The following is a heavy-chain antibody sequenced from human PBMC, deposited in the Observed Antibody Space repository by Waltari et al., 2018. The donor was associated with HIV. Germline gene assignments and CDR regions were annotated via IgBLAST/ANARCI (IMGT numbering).Heavy chain of an antibody. CDR2: ISAYNGNT. J-gene: IGHJ4*02. D-gene: IGHD3-3*01. CDR1: GYTFTSYG. CDR3: ARDPETFWSGYYPSKRPEFDY. Sequence: QVQLVQSGAEVKKPGASVKVSCKASGYTFTSYGISWVRQAPGQGLEWMGWISAYNGNTNYAQKLQGRVTMTTDTSTSTAYMELRSLRSDDTAVYYCARDPETFWSGYYPSKRPEFDYWGQGTLVTVSS. V-gene: IGHV1-18*01.